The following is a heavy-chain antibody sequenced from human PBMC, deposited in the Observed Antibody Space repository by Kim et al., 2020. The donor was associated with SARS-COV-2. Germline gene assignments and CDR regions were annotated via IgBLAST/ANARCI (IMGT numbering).Heavy chain of an antibody. J-gene: IGHJ4*02. V-gene: IGHV1-24*01. Sequence: KFQGRVTMTEDTSTDTAYMELSSLRSEDTAVYYCATHALYSGYDYGTFDYWGQGTLVTVSS. D-gene: IGHD5-12*01. CDR3: ATHALYSGYDYGTFDY.